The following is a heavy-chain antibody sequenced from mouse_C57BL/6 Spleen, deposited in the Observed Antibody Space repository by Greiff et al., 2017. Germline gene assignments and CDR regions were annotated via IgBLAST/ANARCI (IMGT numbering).Heavy chain of an antibody. CDR2: IYPGDGDT. Sequence: QVQLQQSGAELVKPGASVKISCKASGYAFSSYWMNWVKQRPGKGLEWIGQIYPGDGDTNYNGKFKGKATLTADKSSSTAYMQLSSLTSEDSAVYFCARSGGITTVVDYFDYWGQGTTLTVSS. CDR3: ARSGGITTVVDYFDY. D-gene: IGHD1-1*01. CDR1: GYAFSSYW. J-gene: IGHJ2*01. V-gene: IGHV1-80*01.